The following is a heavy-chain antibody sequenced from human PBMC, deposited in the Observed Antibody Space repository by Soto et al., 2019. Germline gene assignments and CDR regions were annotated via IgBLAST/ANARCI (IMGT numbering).Heavy chain of an antibody. CDR1: GFTFSSYE. V-gene: IGHV3-48*03. D-gene: IGHD6-13*01. CDR3: AKDSSSWYGGGWFDP. Sequence: EVQLVESGGGLVQPGGSLRLSCAASGFTFSSYEMNWVRQAPGKGLEWVSYISSSGSTIYYADSVKGRFTISRDNAKNSLYLQMNSLRAEDTAVYYCAKDSSSWYGGGWFDPWGQGTLVTVSS. J-gene: IGHJ5*02. CDR2: ISSSGSTI.